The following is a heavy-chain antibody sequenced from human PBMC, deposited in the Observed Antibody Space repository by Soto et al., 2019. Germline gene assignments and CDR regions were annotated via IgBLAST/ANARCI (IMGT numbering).Heavy chain of an antibody. V-gene: IGHV4-34*01. Sequence: QVQLQQWGAGLLKPSESLSLTCAVYGGSFSGYYWSWIRQPPGKGLEWIGEINHSGSTNYNPSLKXRVTISVDTSKXXXSXXLSSVTAADTAVYYCARGGRYCSSTSCPKGATIDYWGQGTLVTVSS. D-gene: IGHD2-2*01. CDR1: GGSFSGYY. J-gene: IGHJ4*02. CDR2: INHSGST. CDR3: ARGGRYCSSTSCPKGATIDY.